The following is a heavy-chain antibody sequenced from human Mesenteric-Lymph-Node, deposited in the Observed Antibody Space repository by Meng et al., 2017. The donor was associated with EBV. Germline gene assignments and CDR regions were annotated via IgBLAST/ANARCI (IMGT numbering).Heavy chain of an antibody. CDR1: SVSGSWGHW. CDR3: AASSGWWRLDY. Sequence: QGPAQGSGPGWVQLSGTLSLPWAASSVSGSWGHWWSWVRQPRGKVLEWIGDISHSDSTNYNPSLKSRVTISLDKSENQFSLRLTSVTAADTAMYYCAASSGWWRLDYWGQGILVTVSS. CDR2: ISHSDST. V-gene: IGHV4-4*02. J-gene: IGHJ4*02. D-gene: IGHD6-19*01.